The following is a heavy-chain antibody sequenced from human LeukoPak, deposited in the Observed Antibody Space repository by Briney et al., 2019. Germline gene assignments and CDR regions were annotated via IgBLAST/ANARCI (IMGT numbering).Heavy chain of an antibody. CDR2: INGDGSL. D-gene: IGHD6-13*01. J-gene: IGHJ4*02. V-gene: IGHV3-74*01. Sequence: GGSLRLSCAASGLTFSTYWMHWVRQAPGKGLVWVSRINGDGSLSYADSVKGRFTISRDNTKNMLYLQMTSLRAEDTAVYCCAGGASSTVHYWGQGTLVTVSS. CDR3: AGGASSTVHY. CDR1: GLTFSTYW.